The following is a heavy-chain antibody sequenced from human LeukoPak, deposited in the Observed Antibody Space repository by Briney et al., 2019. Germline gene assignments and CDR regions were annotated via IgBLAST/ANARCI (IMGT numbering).Heavy chain of an antibody. CDR2: INPNSGGT. D-gene: IGHD5-12*01. J-gene: IGHJ6*03. CDR3: ARLYSGYGNYDYYMDV. CDR1: GYTFTGYY. Sequence: ASVKVSCKASGYTFTGYYMHWVRQAPGQGLEWMGWINPNSGGTNYAQKLQGRVTMTRDTSISTAYMELSRLRSDDTAVYYCARLYSGYGNYDYYMDVWGKGTTVTVSS. V-gene: IGHV1-2*02.